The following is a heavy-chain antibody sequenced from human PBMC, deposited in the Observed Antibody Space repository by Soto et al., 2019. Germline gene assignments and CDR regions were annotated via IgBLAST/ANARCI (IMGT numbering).Heavy chain of an antibody. J-gene: IGHJ4*02. V-gene: IGHV1-18*01. CDR1: GYTFTSYG. CDR3: ARDPGDGEVAGHIFEY. D-gene: IGHD6-19*01. Sequence: ASVKVSCKASGYTFTSYGISCVRQAPGQGLEWMGWISAYNGNTNYAQKLQGRVTMTTDTSTSTAYMELRSLRSDDTAVYYCARDPGDGEVAGHIFEYWGQGTLVTVSS. CDR2: ISAYNGNT.